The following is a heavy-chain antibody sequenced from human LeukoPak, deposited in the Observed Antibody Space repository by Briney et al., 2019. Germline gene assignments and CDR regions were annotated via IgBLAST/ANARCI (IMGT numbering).Heavy chain of an antibody. V-gene: IGHV3-11*04. CDR3: ARGAAGNWFDP. J-gene: IGHJ5*02. Sequence: PGGSLRLSCAASGFTFSDYYMTWIRQAPGKGLEWVSYISNTGSSIYYADSVKGRFTISRDNAKNSLYLQMNSLRAEDTAVHYCARGAAGNWFDPWGQGTLVTVSS. D-gene: IGHD2-15*01. CDR2: ISNTGSSI. CDR1: GFTFSDYY.